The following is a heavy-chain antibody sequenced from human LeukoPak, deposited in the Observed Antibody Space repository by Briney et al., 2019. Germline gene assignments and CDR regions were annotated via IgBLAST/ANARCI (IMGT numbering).Heavy chain of an antibody. J-gene: IGHJ4*02. CDR3: AGQNDFRLDY. D-gene: IGHD3-3*01. CDR1: GYTFSSYW. V-gene: IGHV5-51*01. Sequence: GESLRISCKGSGYTFSSYWIGWVRQMPGKGLEWMGIIYPGDSDTRYSPSLQGQVTISVDTSIGTAYLQWSSLKASDTAIYYCAGQNDFRLDYWGQGTLVTVSS. CDR2: IYPGDSDT.